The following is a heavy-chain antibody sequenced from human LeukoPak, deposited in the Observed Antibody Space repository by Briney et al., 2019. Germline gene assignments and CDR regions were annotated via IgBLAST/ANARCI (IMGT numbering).Heavy chain of an antibody. J-gene: IGHJ5*02. Sequence: PSETLSLTCTVSGGSISSYYWSWIRQPPGKGLEWIGYINYSWDTNYNPSLKSRVTISVDTSKNQFSLKLSSVTAADTAVYYCARISYGSGPFDPWGQGTLVTVSS. CDR1: GGSISSYY. CDR3: ARISYGSGPFDP. D-gene: IGHD3-10*01. V-gene: IGHV4-59*01. CDR2: INYSWDT.